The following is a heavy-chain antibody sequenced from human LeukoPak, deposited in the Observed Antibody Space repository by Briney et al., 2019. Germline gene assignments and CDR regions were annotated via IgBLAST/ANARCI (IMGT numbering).Heavy chain of an antibody. CDR3: ARMVRSSWEKKYYFDY. J-gene: IGHJ4*02. CDR2: IYPGDSDT. CDR1: GYSFTSYW. V-gene: IGHV5-51*01. Sequence: GESLKISCKGSGYSFTSYWIGWVRQMPGKGLEWMGIIYPGDSDTRYSPSFQGQVTISADKSISTAYLQWSSLKASDTAMYYCARMVRSSWEKKYYFDYWGQGTLVTVSS. D-gene: IGHD6-13*01.